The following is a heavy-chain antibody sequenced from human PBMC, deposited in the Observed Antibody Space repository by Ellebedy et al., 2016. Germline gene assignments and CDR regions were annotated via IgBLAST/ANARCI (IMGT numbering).Heavy chain of an antibody. Sequence: ASVKVSCKASGYTFTSYYMHWVRQAPGQGLEWMGRIIPILGIANYAKKFQGRVTINADKSTSTAYMELSSLRSEDTAMYYCVRVRLCSGDDCQSARLLDYWGQGTLVTVSS. D-gene: IGHD2-21*02. CDR1: GYTFTSYY. CDR3: VRVRLCSGDDCQSARLLDY. J-gene: IGHJ4*02. V-gene: IGHV1-69*04. CDR2: IIPILGIA.